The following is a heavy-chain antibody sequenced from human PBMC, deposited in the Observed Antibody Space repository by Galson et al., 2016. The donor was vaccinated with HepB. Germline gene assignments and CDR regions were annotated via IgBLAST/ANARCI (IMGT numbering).Heavy chain of an antibody. J-gene: IGHJ3*02. V-gene: IGHV2-70*11. Sequence: PALVKPTQTLTLTCTFSGFSLRTNGMCVSWIRQPPGKALEWLARIDWDNNEYRSPSLRTRLTISKDTSKNQVVLTMTNLDPEDTATYYCARTPRYCRGDGGDGSGIWDQGTMVTVAS. CDR3: ARTPRYCRGDGGDGSGI. D-gene: IGHD2-21*01. CDR1: GFSLRTNGMC. CDR2: IDWDNNE.